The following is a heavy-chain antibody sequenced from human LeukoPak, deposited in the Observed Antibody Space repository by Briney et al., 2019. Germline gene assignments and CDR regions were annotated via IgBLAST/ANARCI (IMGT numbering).Heavy chain of an antibody. Sequence: GGSLRLSCAASGFTFSSYGMHWVRQAPGKGLEWVSAISGSGGSTYYADSVKGRFTISRDNSKNTLYLQMNSLRAEDTAVYYCAKVDGSGSAPLIWGQGTLVTVSS. CDR3: AKVDGSGSAPLI. V-gene: IGHV3-23*01. CDR1: GFTFSSYG. D-gene: IGHD3-10*01. J-gene: IGHJ4*02. CDR2: ISGSGGST.